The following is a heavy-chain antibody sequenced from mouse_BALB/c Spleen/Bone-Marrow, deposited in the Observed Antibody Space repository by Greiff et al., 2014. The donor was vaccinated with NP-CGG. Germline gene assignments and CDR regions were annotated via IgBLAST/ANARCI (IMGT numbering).Heavy chain of an antibody. CDR1: GYTFTSYW. CDR2: IFPSETYT. J-gene: IGHJ2*01. CDR3: TRENWDY. D-gene: IGHD4-1*01. Sequence: VQLQQSGAELVRPGASVKLSCKASGYTFTSYWINWVKQRPGQGLEWIGNIFPSETYTNYNQKFKSKATLTVDKSSSTAYMQLSSPTSEGSAVYCCTRENWDYWGQGTTLTVSS. V-gene: IGHV1-69*02.